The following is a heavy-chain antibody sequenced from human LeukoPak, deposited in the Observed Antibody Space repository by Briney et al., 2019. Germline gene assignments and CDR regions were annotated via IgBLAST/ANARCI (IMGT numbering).Heavy chain of an antibody. CDR2: INPNSGGT. CDR3: ASRDPAEGFLQWLPDS. Sequence: ASVKVSCKASGYTFTGYYMHWVRQAPGQGLEWMGRINPNSGGTNYAQKFQGRVTMTRDTSINTAYMELRRLRSDDTAEYYCASRDPAEGFLQWLPDSWGQGTLVTVSS. V-gene: IGHV1-2*06. D-gene: IGHD3-3*01. J-gene: IGHJ4*02. CDR1: GYTFTGYY.